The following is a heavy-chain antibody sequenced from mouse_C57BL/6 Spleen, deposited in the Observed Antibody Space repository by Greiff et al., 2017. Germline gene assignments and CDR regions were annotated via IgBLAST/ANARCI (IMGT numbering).Heavy chain of an antibody. CDR1: GYSITSGYY. CDR2: ISYDGSN. CDR3: AREGSYYDYDESAMDY. J-gene: IGHJ4*01. V-gene: IGHV3-6*01. Sequence: EVQLQESGPGLVKPSQSLSLTCSVTGYSITSGYYWNWIRQFPGNKLEWMGYISYDGSNNYNPSRKNRISITRDTSKNQFFLKLNSVTTEDTATYYCAREGSYYDYDESAMDYWGQGTSVTVSS. D-gene: IGHD2-4*01.